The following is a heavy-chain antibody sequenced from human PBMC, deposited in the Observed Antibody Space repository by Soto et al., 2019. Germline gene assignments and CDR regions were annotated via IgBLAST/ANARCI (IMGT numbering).Heavy chain of an antibody. CDR2: INHSGST. V-gene: IGHV4-34*01. J-gene: IGHJ6*02. Sequence: KPSETLSLTCAVYGGSFSGYYWSWIRQPPGKGLEWIGEINHSGSTNYNPSLKSRVTISVDTSKNQFSLKLSSVTAADTAVYYCARLSGTIFGVVPHSRYYYGMDVWGQGTTVTVS. CDR1: GGSFSGYY. D-gene: IGHD3-3*01. CDR3: ARLSGTIFGVVPHSRYYYGMDV.